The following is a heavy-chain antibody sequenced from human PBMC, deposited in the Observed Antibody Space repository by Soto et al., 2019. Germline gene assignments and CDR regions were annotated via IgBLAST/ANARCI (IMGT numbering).Heavy chain of an antibody. CDR1: GYKFINHY. CDR2: INPNGGGA. V-gene: IGHV1-46*04. CDR3: ARDSSASATSYSFDN. Sequence: QVQLVQSGAEVKKPGASVKVSCKASGYKFINHYIHWVRQAPGVGLEWMGIINPNGGGADYEQKLQDRVTMTTDTYMNTVHRSLRSLTSEDTAVYFCARDSSASATSYSFDNGRQGSLVSVSS. J-gene: IGHJ4*02. D-gene: IGHD3-10*01.